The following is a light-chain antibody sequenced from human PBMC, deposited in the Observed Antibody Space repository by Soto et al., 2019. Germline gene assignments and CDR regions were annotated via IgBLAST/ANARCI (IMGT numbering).Light chain of an antibody. V-gene: IGLV1-40*01. CDR3: QSYDNSLSGSGV. Sequence: QSVLTQLPSVSGAPGQRVTISCTGSSSNIGAGYDVHWYQQLPGTAPKLLIYGNSNRPSGVPDRFSGSKSGTSASLAITGLQAEDEADYYCQSYDNSLSGSGVFGTGTKLTVL. CDR1: SSNIGAGYD. CDR2: GNS. J-gene: IGLJ1*01.